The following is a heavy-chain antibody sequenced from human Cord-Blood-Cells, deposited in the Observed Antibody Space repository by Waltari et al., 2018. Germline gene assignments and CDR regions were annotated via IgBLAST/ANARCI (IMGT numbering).Heavy chain of an antibody. J-gene: IGHJ6*03. Sequence: EVQLVESGGGLVQPGGSLKLSCAASGFTFRGSAMHWVRQASGKGLEWVGRIRSKANSYATAYAASVKGRFTISRDDSKNTAYLQMNSLKTEDTAVYYCTRHVSSSDYYYYYMDVWGKGTTVTVSS. CDR2: IRSKANSYAT. V-gene: IGHV3-73*02. CDR1: GFTFRGSA. CDR3: TRHVSSSDYYYYYMDV.